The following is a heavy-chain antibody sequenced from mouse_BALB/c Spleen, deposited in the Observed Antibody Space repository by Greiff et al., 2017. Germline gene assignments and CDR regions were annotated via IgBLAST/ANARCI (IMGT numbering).Heavy chain of an antibody. V-gene: IGHV2-9*02. CDR2: IWAGGST. CDR1: GFSLTSYG. CDR3: ARVPYDYDGAMDY. D-gene: IGHD2-4*01. J-gene: IGHJ4*01. Sequence: VQLVESGPGLVAPSQSLSITCTVSGFSLTSYGVHWVRQPPGKGLEWLGVIWAGGSTNYNSALMSRLSISKDNSKSQVFLKMNSLQTDDTAMYYCARVPYDYDGAMDYWGQGTSVTVAS.